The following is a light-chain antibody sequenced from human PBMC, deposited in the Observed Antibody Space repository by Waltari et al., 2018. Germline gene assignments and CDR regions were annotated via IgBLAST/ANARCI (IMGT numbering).Light chain of an antibody. Sequence: QSALTQPRSVSGSPGQSVTIACTGTSRNVGGYDFVSWCQQNPGKAPKLMIYDVNMRPSGVPDRFSGSKSGNTASLTISGLQAEDEADYYCCSYEGSYSMVFGGGTRLTVL. CDR2: DVN. CDR1: SRNVGGYDF. J-gene: IGLJ2*01. CDR3: CSYEGSYSMV. V-gene: IGLV2-11*01.